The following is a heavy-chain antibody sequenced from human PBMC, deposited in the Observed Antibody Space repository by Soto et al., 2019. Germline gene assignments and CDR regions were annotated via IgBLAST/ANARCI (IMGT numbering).Heavy chain of an antibody. CDR1: GFTFSSYA. Sequence: GGSLRLSCAASGFTFSSYAMSWVRQAPGKGLEWVSAISGSGGSTYYADSVKGRFTTSRDNSKNTLYLQMNSLRAEDTAVYYCAKDDSSSPGYYFDYWGQGTLVTVSS. J-gene: IGHJ4*02. CDR3: AKDDSSSPGYYFDY. CDR2: ISGSGGST. D-gene: IGHD6-6*01. V-gene: IGHV3-23*01.